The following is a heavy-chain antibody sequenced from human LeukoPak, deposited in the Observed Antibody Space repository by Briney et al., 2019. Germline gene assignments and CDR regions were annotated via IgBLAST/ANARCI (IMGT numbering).Heavy chain of an antibody. D-gene: IGHD2-15*01. V-gene: IGHV3-23*01. J-gene: IGHJ4*02. CDR3: AKVYCSGDTCYDYFDY. CDR1: GFTFSSYA. CDR2: ISAGGSTT. Sequence: PGGPLRLSCAASGFTFSSYAMSWVRQAPGKGLEWVSAISAGGSTTYCADSVKGRFTISRDNSKNALYLEMNSLRVEDTAVYFCAKVYCSGDTCYDYFDYWGQGTRVTVS.